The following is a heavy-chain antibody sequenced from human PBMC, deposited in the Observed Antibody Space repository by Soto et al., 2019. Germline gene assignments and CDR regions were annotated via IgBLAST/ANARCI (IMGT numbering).Heavy chain of an antibody. CDR1: GGSFRGYY. Sequence: QVQLQQWGAGLLKPSETLSLTCAVYGGSFRGYYWSWLRQPPGKGLEWIGEINHSGSTNYNPSLKSRVTISVDTSKNEFSLKLSSVTAADTAVYSCAREGYSSAWWGIDYWSQGTLVTVSS. CDR2: INHSGST. CDR3: AREGYSSAWWGIDY. V-gene: IGHV4-34*01. J-gene: IGHJ4*02. D-gene: IGHD6-19*01.